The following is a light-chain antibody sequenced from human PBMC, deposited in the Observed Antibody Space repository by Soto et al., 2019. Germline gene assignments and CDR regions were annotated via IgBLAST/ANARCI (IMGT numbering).Light chain of an antibody. CDR1: QSLNNK. Sequence: EIEMSQSPATLSESPGERATLSCGASQSLNNKLAWYQQKPGQPPRLLIYDASTRAAGVPARFSGSGSETEFTLTISNLQSEDFAVYYCQQYSSWPRTFGQGTKVEFK. J-gene: IGKJ1*01. V-gene: IGKV3-15*01. CDR2: DAS. CDR3: QQYSSWPRT.